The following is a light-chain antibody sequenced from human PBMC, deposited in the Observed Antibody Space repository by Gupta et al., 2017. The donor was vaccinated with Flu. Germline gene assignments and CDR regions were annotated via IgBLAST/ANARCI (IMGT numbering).Light chain of an antibody. CDR2: DVS. Sequence: QSALTQPASVSGSPGQSITISCTGTSSDVGGYHYVSWYQQHPGKAPKLMNYDVSNRPSGVSNRFFGSKSGNTASLTISGLQAEDEADYYCSSYTSSSTLVVFGGGTKLTVL. CDR1: SSDVGGYHY. J-gene: IGLJ2*01. V-gene: IGLV2-14*01. CDR3: SSYTSSSTLVV.